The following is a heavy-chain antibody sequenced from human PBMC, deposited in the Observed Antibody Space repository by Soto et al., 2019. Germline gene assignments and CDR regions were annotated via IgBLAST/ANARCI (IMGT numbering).Heavy chain of an antibody. CDR2: IIPILGIA. V-gene: IGHV1-69*02. CDR1: GGTFSSYT. D-gene: IGHD3-9*01. J-gene: IGHJ4*02. CDR3: ARGELRYFDWLFDY. Sequence: QVQLVQSGAEVKKPGSSVKVSCKASGGTFSSYTISWVRQAPGQGLEWMGRIIPILGIANYAQKFQGRVTITADKSTSTAYMELSSLRSEDTAVYYCARGELRYFDWLFDYWGQGTLVTVSS.